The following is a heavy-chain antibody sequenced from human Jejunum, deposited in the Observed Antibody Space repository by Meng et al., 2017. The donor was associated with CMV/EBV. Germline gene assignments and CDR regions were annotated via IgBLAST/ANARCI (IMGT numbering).Heavy chain of an antibody. D-gene: IGHD3-3*01. J-gene: IGHJ4*02. CDR2: INTNTGNP. Sequence: QVQMVQSGSELRKPVASVTVSCKASVYTFINYAMNWVRQAPGQGLEWMGWINTNTGNPTYAQGFTRRFVFSLDTSFRTAYLQISSLKAEDTAVYYCARVAPSGYRYFDYWGQGTLVTVSS. CDR1: VYTFINYA. V-gene: IGHV7-4-1*02. CDR3: ARVAPSGYRYFDY.